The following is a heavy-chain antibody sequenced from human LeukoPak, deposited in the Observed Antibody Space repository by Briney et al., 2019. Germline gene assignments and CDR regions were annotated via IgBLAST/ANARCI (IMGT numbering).Heavy chain of an antibody. D-gene: IGHD6-19*01. CDR2: IDYSGST. J-gene: IGHJ4*02. CDR3: ARDPIYSSGYYSATF. Sequence: SETLSLTCTVSGVSISSSSYYWGWIRQPPGKGLEWIGSIDYSGSTYSNPSLKSRITISVDTSRNQFSLKLSSVTAADTAVYYCARDPIYSSGYYSATFWGQGALVTVSS. CDR1: GVSISSSSYY. V-gene: IGHV4-39*07.